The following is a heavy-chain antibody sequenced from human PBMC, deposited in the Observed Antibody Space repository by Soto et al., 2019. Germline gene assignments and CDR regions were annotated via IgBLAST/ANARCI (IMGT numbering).Heavy chain of an antibody. J-gene: IGHJ6*02. CDR1: GYTFTSYY. D-gene: IGHD6-13*01. V-gene: IGHV1-46*03. CDR3: ASKGTSVSGYSSSWKDYYYYGMDV. CDR2: INPSGGST. Sequence: QVQLVQSGAEVKKPGASVKVSCKASGYTFTSYYMHWVRQAPGQGLEWMGIINPSGGSTSYAQKCQGRVTMTRDTSTSTVYMELSSLRSEDTAVYYCASKGTSVSGYSSSWKDYYYYGMDVWGQGTTVTVSS.